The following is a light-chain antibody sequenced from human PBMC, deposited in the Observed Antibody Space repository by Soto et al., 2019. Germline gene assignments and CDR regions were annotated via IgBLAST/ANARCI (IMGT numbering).Light chain of an antibody. J-gene: IGKJ2*02. CDR1: QSLLHTNGYTY. CDR3: MQALQTPWT. Sequence: DIVMTQSPLSLPVTPGEPASISCRSGQSLLHTNGYTYLDWYLQKPGQSPQLLIYLGSTRASGVPDRFSGSGSGTDFTLKISRVEAEDVGVYYCMQALQTPWTFGQGTKLGIK. CDR2: LGS. V-gene: IGKV2-28*01.